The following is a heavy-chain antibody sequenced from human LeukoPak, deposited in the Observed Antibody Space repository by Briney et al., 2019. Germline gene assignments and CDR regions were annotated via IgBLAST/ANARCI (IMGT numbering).Heavy chain of an antibody. CDR1: GGTFSSYA. CDR2: IIPIFGTA. CDR3: ARDREYYYGSGSYTGYYYYYYGMDV. D-gene: IGHD3-10*01. J-gene: IGHJ6*04. Sequence: ASVKVSCKASGGTFSSYAISWVRQAPGQGLEWMGGIIPIFGTANYAQKFPGRVTITADESTSTAYMELSSLRSEDTAVYYCARDREYYYGSGSYTGYYYYYYGMDVWGKGTTVTVSS. V-gene: IGHV1-69*01.